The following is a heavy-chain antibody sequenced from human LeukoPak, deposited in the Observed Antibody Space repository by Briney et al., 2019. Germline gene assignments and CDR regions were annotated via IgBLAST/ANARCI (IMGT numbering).Heavy chain of an antibody. CDR3: ARSYSGSFLY. CDR2: VYHGGNT. D-gene: IGHD1-26*01. J-gene: IGHJ1*01. V-gene: IGHV4-59*04. Sequence: SGTLSLTCTVSGGSISSYYWSWIRQPPGKGLEFIGSVYHGGNTYYKASLKSRVTISLDTSKNQFSLRLSSVTAADTAVYYCARSYSGSFLYWGQGSLVTVSS. CDR1: GGSISSYY.